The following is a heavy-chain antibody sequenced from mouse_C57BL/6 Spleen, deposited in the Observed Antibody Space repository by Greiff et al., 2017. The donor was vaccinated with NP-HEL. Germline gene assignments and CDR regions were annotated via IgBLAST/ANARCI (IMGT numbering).Heavy chain of an antibody. CDR2: IDPETGGT. CDR1: GYTFTDYE. V-gene: IGHV1-15*01. J-gene: IGHJ4*01. Sequence: VQLQQSGAELVRPGASVTLSCKASGYTFTDYEMHWVKQTPVHGLEWIGAIDPETGGTAYNQQFKDEAILTADKSSSTAYMELRSLTSEDSAVDDCTRRDYDGYALNYWGQGTSVTVSS. CDR3: TRRDYDGYALNY. D-gene: IGHD2-4*01.